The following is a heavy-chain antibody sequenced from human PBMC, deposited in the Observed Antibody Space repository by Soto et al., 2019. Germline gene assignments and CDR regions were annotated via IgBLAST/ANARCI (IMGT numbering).Heavy chain of an antibody. CDR3: ARRYGSSFDY. V-gene: IGHV4-59*08. Sequence: PSETLSLTCTVSGGSISSFYWSWIRQPPGKGLEWIGYIYYSGSTNYNPSLKSRVTISVDTSKNQFSLKLSSVTAADTAVYYCARRYGSSFDYWGQGTLVTVA. CDR2: IYYSGST. J-gene: IGHJ4*02. D-gene: IGHD4-17*01. CDR1: GGSISSFY.